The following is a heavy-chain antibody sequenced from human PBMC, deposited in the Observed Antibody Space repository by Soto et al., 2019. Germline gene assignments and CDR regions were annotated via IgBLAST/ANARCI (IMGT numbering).Heavy chain of an antibody. Sequence: SLTCTVSGGSISSYYWSWIRQPPGKGLEWIAYIYFSGTTNYNPSLKSRVTISVDTSKNQFSLKLSSVTAADTAVYYCARSIAAAGTTLFDSWGQGALVTVSS. V-gene: IGHV4-59*01. CDR3: ARSIAAAGTTLFDS. J-gene: IGHJ4*02. CDR1: GGSISSYY. D-gene: IGHD6-13*01. CDR2: IYFSGTT.